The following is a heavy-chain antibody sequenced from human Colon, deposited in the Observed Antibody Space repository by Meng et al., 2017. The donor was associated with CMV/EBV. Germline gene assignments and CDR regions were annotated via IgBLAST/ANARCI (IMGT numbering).Heavy chain of an antibody. CDR1: GYTFSIFG. V-gene: IGHV1-18*01. Sequence: ASVKVSCKASGYTFSIFGISWVRQAPGQGPEWMGWISGDNEKTSYAQQFQGRVTVTKDTSTTTVYMELRSLRPDDTAVYYCARGDIVSSNAYFATWGQGTLVTVSS. CDR3: ARGDIVSSNAYFAT. D-gene: IGHD5/OR15-5a*01. CDR2: ISGDNEKT. J-gene: IGHJ5*02.